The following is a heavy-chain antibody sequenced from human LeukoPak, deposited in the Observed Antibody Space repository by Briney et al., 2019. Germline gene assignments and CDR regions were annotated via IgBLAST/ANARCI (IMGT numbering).Heavy chain of an antibody. CDR2: IKSRDDGGTT. D-gene: IGHD2/OR15-2a*01. J-gene: IGHJ3*02. V-gene: IGHV3-15*01. Sequence: GGSLRLSCAASGFTFSSYALSWACQAPGKGLEWVGRIKSRDDGGTTEFAATVKGRFTISRDDSKNTLSLQMNSLKFEDTAMYYCTTYNSRDAFDMWGRGTMVTVSP. CDR3: TTYNSRDAFDM. CDR1: GFTFSSYA.